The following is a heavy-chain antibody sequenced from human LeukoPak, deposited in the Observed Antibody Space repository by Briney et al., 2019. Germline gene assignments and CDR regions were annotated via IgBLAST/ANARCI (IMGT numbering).Heavy chain of an antibody. CDR3: ARAGMHDAFYI. J-gene: IGHJ3*02. V-gene: IGHV3-21*01. Sequence: GGSLRLPCAASGFTFSSDSMNWVRQAPGKGLEWVSSISSSSSYIYYADSVKGRFTISRDNAKNSLYLQMNSLRAEDTAVYYCARAGMHDAFYIWGQGTMVTVSS. CDR1: GFTFSSDS. D-gene: IGHD3-10*01. CDR2: ISSSSSYI.